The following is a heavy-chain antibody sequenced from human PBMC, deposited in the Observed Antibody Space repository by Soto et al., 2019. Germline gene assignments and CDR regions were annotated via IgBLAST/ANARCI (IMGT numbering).Heavy chain of an antibody. CDR3: VRKNPGTRPFDY. V-gene: IGHV3-23*01. CDR1: VFTFDTYA. CDR2: IGTDSNT. J-gene: IGHJ4*01. Sequence: GGSLRLSCAPSVFTFDTYAMNWVRQAPGKGLAWVSAIGTDSNTYYADSVKGRFTISRDNSRTTLYLQMNSLRAEDTALYYCVRKNPGTRPFDYWGQGTLVTVSS.